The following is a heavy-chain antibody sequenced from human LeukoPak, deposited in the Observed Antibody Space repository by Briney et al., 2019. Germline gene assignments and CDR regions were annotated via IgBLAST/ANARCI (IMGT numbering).Heavy chain of an antibody. CDR1: GYTFTGYF. V-gene: IGHV1-2*02. CDR2: INPNSGGT. Sequence: AASVKVSCKASGYTFTGYFMHWVRQAPGQGLEWMGWINPNSGGTNYAQKFQGRVTMARDTSISTAYMELSRLRSDDTAVYYCARDRHYDFWSGPDSDWYFDLWGRGTLVTVSS. J-gene: IGHJ2*01. CDR3: ARDRHYDFWSGPDSDWYFDL. D-gene: IGHD3-3*01.